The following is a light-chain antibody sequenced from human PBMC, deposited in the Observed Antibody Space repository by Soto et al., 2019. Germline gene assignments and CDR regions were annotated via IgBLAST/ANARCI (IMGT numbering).Light chain of an antibody. CDR2: DAS. CDR1: QTISSW. V-gene: IGKV1-5*01. J-gene: IGKJ2*01. CDR3: QQYNTYST. Sequence: DIQMTQSPSTLPASVGDRVTITCRASQTISSWLAWYQQKPGKAPKLLIYDASSLESGVPSRFSGSGSGTDFSLTISSLQPDDFATYYCQQYNTYSTFGQGTKLEIK.